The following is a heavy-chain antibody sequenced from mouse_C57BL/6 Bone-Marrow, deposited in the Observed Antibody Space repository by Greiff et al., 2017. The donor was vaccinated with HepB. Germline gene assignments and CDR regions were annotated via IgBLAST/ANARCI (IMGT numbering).Heavy chain of an antibody. V-gene: IGHV1-42*01. CDR1: GYSFTGYY. D-gene: IGHD1-1*01. J-gene: IGHJ2*01. CDR3: ARGYGSSYDYFDY. Sequence: VHLKQSGPELVKPGASVKISCKASGYSFTGYYMNWVKQSPEKSLEWIGEINPSTGGTTYNQKFKAKATLTVDKSSSTAYMQLKSLTSEDSAVYYCARGYGSSYDYFDYWGQGTTLTVSS. CDR2: INPSTGGT.